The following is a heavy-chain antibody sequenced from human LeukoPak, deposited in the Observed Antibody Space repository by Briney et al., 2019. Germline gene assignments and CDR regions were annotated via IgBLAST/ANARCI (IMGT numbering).Heavy chain of an antibody. CDR3: AWVGLELRTYYMDD. Sequence: ASVKVSCKASGYTFTSYGITWVRLAPGQGLEWMGWISPYYGNTNYAQKLQGRVTMTTDTSTSTAYMELRILRSDDTAVDDCAWVGLELRTYYMDDWGQGTLVTVSS. V-gene: IGHV1-18*01. CDR1: GYTFTSYG. D-gene: IGHD1-7*01. CDR2: ISPYYGNT. J-gene: IGHJ4*01.